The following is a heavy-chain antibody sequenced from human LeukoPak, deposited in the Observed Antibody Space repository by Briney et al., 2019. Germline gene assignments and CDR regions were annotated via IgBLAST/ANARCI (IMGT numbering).Heavy chain of an antibody. CDR2: INHSGST. V-gene: IGHV4-34*01. J-gene: IGHJ6*02. D-gene: IGHD3-9*01. CDR3: ARGRFTYYDILTGQYYYYGMDV. Sequence: SETLSLTCAVYGGSFSGYYWSWIRQPPGKGLEWIGEINHSGSTNYNPSLKSRVTISVDTSKNQFSLKLSSVTAADTAVYYCARGRFTYYDILTGQYYYYGMDVRGQGTTVTVSS. CDR1: GGSFSGYY.